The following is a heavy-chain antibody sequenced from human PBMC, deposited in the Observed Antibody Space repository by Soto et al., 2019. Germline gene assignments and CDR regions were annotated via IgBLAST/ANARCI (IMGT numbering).Heavy chain of an antibody. V-gene: IGHV1-69*13. Sequence: FSLYCYCNYSGGTLHSYALSSVRQAPGPGLEWMGGIIPIFGTANYAQKFRGRVTITADESTSTAYMELSSLRSEDTAVYYCAREATMVRGEYYYYGMDVWGQGTTVTVSS. D-gene: IGHD3-10*01. CDR1: GGTLHSYA. J-gene: IGHJ6*02. CDR2: IIPIFGTA. CDR3: AREATMVRGEYYYYGMDV.